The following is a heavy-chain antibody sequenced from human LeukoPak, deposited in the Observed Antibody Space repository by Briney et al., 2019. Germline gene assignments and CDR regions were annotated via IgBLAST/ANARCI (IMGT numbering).Heavy chain of an antibody. CDR3: ARDRFPTVVGATSVDY. D-gene: IGHD1-26*01. Sequence: PSETLSLTCTVSGGSISSSSYYWGWIRQPPGKGLEWIGSIYYSGSTYYNPSLKSRVTISVDTFKNRFSLKLSSVTAADTAVYYRARDRFPTVVGATSVDYWGQGTLVTVSS. CDR2: IYYSGST. CDR1: GGSISSSSYY. J-gene: IGHJ4*02. V-gene: IGHV4-39*07.